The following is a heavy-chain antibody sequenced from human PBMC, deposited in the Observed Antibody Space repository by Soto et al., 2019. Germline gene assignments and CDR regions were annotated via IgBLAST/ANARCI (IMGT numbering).Heavy chain of an antibody. D-gene: IGHD6-13*01. V-gene: IGHV4-34*01. CDR1: GGSFSGYY. Sequence: PSETLSLTCAVYGGSFSGYYWSWIRQPPGKGLEWIGEINHSGSTNYNPSLKSRVTISVDTSKNQFSLKLSSVTAADTAVYYCAREAAGTIYYYYMDVWGKGTTVTVSS. CDR2: INHSGST. J-gene: IGHJ6*03. CDR3: AREAAGTIYYYYMDV.